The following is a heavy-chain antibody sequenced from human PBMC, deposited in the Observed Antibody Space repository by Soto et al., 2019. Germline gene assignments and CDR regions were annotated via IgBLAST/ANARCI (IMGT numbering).Heavy chain of an antibody. CDR1: GGSIGSYF. V-gene: IGHV4-59*12. J-gene: IGHJ4*02. CDR3: ANSPAPDSIAARPLY. CDR2: IYYSGST. D-gene: IGHD6-6*01. Sequence: KSSETLSLTCTVSGGSIGSYFWSWIRQPPGKGLEWIGYIYYSGSTTYNPSLKSRVTISVDTSKNQFSLKLSSVRAEDTAVYYCANSPAPDSIAARPLYWGQGTLVTVSS.